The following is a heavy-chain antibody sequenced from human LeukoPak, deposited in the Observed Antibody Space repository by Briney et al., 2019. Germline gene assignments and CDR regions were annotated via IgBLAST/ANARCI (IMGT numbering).Heavy chain of an antibody. CDR3: AKETRLVRGTDSYYYYGMDV. CDR2: ISGSGGST. CDR1: GFTFSSYA. Sequence: GGSLRLSCAASGFTFSSYAMSWGRQAPGKGLEWVSAISGSGGSTYYADSVKGRFTISRDNSKNTLYLQMNSLRAEDTAVYYCAKETRLVRGTDSYYYYGMDVWGQGTTVTVSS. J-gene: IGHJ6*02. V-gene: IGHV3-23*01. D-gene: IGHD3-10*01.